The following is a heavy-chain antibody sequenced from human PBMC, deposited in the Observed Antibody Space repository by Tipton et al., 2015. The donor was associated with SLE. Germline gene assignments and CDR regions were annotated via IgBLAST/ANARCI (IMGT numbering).Heavy chain of an antibody. Sequence: TLSLTCAVYGGSFSGYYWSWIRQPPGKGLEWIGEMDHSGITNYNPSLKSRVTISVETSKNHFSLTLSSVTAADTAVYYCAVDYGNYAHDAFDIWGQGTMVTVSS. CDR2: MDHSGIT. CDR1: GGSFSGYY. D-gene: IGHD4-11*01. CDR3: AVDYGNYAHDAFDI. J-gene: IGHJ3*02. V-gene: IGHV4-34*01.